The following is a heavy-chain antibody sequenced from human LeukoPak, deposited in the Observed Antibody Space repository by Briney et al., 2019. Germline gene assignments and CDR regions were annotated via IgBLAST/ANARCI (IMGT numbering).Heavy chain of an antibody. Sequence: GGSLRLSCAASGFTFSSYAMDWVRQAPGKGLEWASAISGSGGSINYADSVKGRFTVSRDNSKNTLYLQMNSLRVEDTAVYFCAKDRGFYYDKKAYGMDVWGQGTTVTVSS. J-gene: IGHJ6*02. CDR3: AKDRGFYYDKKAYGMDV. CDR1: GFTFSSYA. D-gene: IGHD3-16*01. CDR2: ISGSGGSI. V-gene: IGHV3-23*01.